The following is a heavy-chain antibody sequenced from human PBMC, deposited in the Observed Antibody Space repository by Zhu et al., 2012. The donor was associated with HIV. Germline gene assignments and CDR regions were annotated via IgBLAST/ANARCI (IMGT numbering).Heavy chain of an antibody. CDR1: NDSISIDYFY. D-gene: IGHD6-13*01. Sequence: QVQLQESGPGLVKPSETLSLTCTVSNDSISIDYFYWSWIRQPPGKGLEWIGSVYYSGITYYNSPLQSRVSVSVDKSKNQFFLKLTSVTAADTALYWCARRTAAAFDFWGQGIRVTVSS. CDR3: ARRTAAAFDF. V-gene: IGHV4-39*01. CDR2: VYYSGIT. J-gene: IGHJ4*02.